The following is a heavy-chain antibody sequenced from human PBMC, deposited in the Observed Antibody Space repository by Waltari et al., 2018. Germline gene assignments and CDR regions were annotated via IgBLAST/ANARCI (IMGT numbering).Heavy chain of an antibody. J-gene: IGHJ4*02. V-gene: IGHV1-69*05. CDR3: AKGETDYDFWSAGSVDY. CDR1: GGTFSSYA. D-gene: IGHD3-3*01. Sequence: QVQLVQSGAEVKKPGSSVKVSCQSSGGTFSSYASSWVRPATGQGLEWMGGIIPIFGTANYAQKFQGRVTITTDESTSTAYMELSSLRSEDTAVYYCAKGETDYDFWSAGSVDYWGQGTLVTVSS. CDR2: IIPIFGTA.